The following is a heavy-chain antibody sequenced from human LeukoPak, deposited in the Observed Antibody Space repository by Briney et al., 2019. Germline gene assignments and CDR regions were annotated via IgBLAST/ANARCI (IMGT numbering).Heavy chain of an antibody. CDR1: GYTFTGYY. J-gene: IGHJ5*02. CDR3: ARGLITMIVVVENWFDP. Sequence: AASVKVSCKASGYTFTGYYMHWVRQAPGQGLEWMGWINPNSGGTNYAQKFQGRVTMTRDTSISTAYMELSRLRSDDTAVYYCARGLITMIVVVENWFDPWGQGTLVTVSS. V-gene: IGHV1-2*02. D-gene: IGHD3-22*01. CDR2: INPNSGGT.